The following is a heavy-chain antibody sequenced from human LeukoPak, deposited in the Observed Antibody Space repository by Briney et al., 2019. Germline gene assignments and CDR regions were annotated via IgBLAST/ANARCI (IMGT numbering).Heavy chain of an antibody. Sequence: GGPLRLSCAASGFTFSTYAMSWVRQAPGKGLEWVSTISGSGGSTYYADSVKGRFAISRDNSKNTLYLQMNSLRAEDTAVYYCAKHAGYSGTWYYFDYWGQGTLVTVSS. J-gene: IGHJ4*02. CDR2: ISGSGGST. D-gene: IGHD6-13*01. CDR3: AKHAGYSGTWYYFDY. CDR1: GFTFSTYA. V-gene: IGHV3-23*01.